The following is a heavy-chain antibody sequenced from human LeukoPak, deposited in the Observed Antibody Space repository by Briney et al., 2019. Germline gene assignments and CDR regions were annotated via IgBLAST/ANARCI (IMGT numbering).Heavy chain of an antibody. V-gene: IGHV3-48*02. J-gene: IGHJ4*02. CDR2: INSISGEI. CDR1: GFTFSYYS. D-gene: IGHD5-12*01. CDR3: ARDHGYAFDY. Sequence: PGGSLRLSCVASGFTFSYYSMNWVRQAPGKGLEWDSYINSISGEIWYADSVKGRFTISRDDAKNSLYLQMNSLRDEDTAVYYCARDHGYAFDYWGQGTLVTVSS.